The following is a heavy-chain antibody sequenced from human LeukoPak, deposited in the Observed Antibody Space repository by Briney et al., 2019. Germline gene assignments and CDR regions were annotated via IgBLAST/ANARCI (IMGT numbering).Heavy chain of an antibody. V-gene: IGHV4-59*01. CDR3: AREVVAATYYFDY. CDR1: GGSFSGYY. D-gene: IGHD2-15*01. CDR2: IYYSGST. J-gene: IGHJ4*02. Sequence: SETLSLTCAVYGGSFSGYYWSWIRQPPGKGLEWVGYIYYSGSTNYNPSLKSRVTISVDTSKNQLSLKLRSVTAADTAVYYCAREVVAATYYFDYWGQGTLVTVSS.